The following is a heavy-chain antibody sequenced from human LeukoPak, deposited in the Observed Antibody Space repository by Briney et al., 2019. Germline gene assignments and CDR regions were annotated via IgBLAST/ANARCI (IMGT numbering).Heavy chain of an antibody. D-gene: IGHD3-10*01. CDR3: AREQGAYYYGSGSYYKGAFDI. V-gene: IGHV4-59*01. CDR1: CGSISSYY. J-gene: IGHJ3*02. CDR2: IYYSGST. Sequence: PSETLSLTCTVSCGSISSYYWSWIRQPPGKGLEWIGYIYYSGSTNYNPSLKSRVTISVDTSKNQFSLKLSSVTAADTAVYYCAREQGAYYYGSGSYYKGAFDIWGQGTMVTVSS.